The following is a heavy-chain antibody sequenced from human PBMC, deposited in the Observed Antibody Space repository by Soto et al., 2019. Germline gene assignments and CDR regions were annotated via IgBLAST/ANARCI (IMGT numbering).Heavy chain of an antibody. CDR2: IYSGGST. J-gene: IGHJ6*02. D-gene: IGHD3-10*01. CDR3: ARDRDSYGMDV. V-gene: IGHV3-53*02. Sequence: EVQLVETGGGLIQPGGSLRLSCAASGFTVSSNYMSWVHQAPGKGLEWVSVIYSGGSTYYADSVKGRFTISRDNSKNTLYLQMNSLRAEDTAVYYCARDRDSYGMDVWGQGTTVTVSS. CDR1: GFTVSSNY.